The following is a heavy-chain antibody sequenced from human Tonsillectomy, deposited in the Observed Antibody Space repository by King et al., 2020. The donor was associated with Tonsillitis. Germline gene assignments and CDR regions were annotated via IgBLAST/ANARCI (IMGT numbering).Heavy chain of an antibody. D-gene: IGHD3-22*01. CDR2: IIGSGGST. CDR3: AKDARTAMIVVDDEYFHH. J-gene: IGHJ1*01. V-gene: IGHV3-23*04. CDR1: GFTFSSYA. Sequence: VQLVESGGGLAQPGGSLRLSCAASGFTFSSYAMSWVRQAPGKGLEWVAAIIGSGGSTYYADSLKGRFTISRDNSKNTLYLQMNSLRSEDTAVYYCAKDARTAMIVVDDEYFHHWGQGTLVTVSS.